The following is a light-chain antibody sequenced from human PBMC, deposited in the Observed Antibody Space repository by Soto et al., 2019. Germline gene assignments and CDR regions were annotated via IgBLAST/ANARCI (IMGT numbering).Light chain of an antibody. CDR3: QQYGSSPRT. Sequence: EIVLTQSPGTLSLSPGERATLSCRASQSVSSSYLAWYQQKPGQAPRPLIYGASSRATGIPDRSSGSGSGTDFTLTISRLEPEDFAVYYCQQYGSSPRTFGQGTKVEIK. CDR2: GAS. CDR1: QSVSSSY. V-gene: IGKV3-20*01. J-gene: IGKJ1*01.